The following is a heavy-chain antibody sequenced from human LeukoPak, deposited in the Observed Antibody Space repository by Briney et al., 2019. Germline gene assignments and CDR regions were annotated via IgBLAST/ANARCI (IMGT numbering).Heavy chain of an antibody. J-gene: IGHJ3*02. CDR3: ARHVTISGPYDASDI. Sequence: SETLSLTCAVSGGSVRSGGYSWSWIRQPPGKGLEWIGCIYHSGSTYYNSSLKSRVTISVDTSKNQFSLKLRSVTAADTAVYYCARHVTISGPYDASDIWGQGTMVTVSP. V-gene: IGHV4-30-2*01. D-gene: IGHD5-24*01. CDR2: IYHSGST. CDR1: GGSVRSGGYS.